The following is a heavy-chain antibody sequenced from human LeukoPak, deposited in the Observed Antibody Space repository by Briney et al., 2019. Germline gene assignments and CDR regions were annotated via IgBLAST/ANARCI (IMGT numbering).Heavy chain of an antibody. CDR1: GGSISSSSYY. CDR2: IYYSGST. D-gene: IGHD2-15*01. Sequence: SETLSLTCTVSGGSISSSSYYWGWIRQPPGKGLEWIGSIYYSGSTYYNPSLKSRVTISVDTSKNQFSLKLSSVTAADTAVYYCARLPREGGYYYYYIDVWGKGTTVTISS. CDR3: ARLPREGGYYYYYIDV. V-gene: IGHV4-39*07. J-gene: IGHJ6*03.